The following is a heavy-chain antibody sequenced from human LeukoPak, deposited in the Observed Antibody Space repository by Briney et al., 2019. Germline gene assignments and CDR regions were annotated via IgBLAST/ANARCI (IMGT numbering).Heavy chain of an antibody. CDR2: INHSGST. D-gene: IGHD3-22*01. J-gene: IGHJ4*02. CDR1: GGSFSGYY. CDR3: ARSKTPPRPYYYDSSGQYYFDY. Sequence: SETLSLTCAVYGGSFSGYYWSWIRQPPGKGLEWIGEINHSGSTNYNPSLKSRVTISVDTSKNQFSLKLSSVTAADTAVYYCARSKTPPRPYYYDSSGQYYFDYWGQGTLVTVSS. V-gene: IGHV4-34*01.